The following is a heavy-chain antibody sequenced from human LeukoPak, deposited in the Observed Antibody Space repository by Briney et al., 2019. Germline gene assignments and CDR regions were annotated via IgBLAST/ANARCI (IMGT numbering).Heavy chain of an antibody. D-gene: IGHD2-15*01. V-gene: IGHV1-46*01. J-gene: IGHJ4*02. Sequence: ASVKVSCKASGYIFASSYIHWVRQAPGQRPEWVGMINPSGGATSHARKFQGRITVTRDTSTNTVYMELNSMTSEDTAMYFCARETMGLTRVVDWGQGTLVTVSS. CDR1: GYIFASSY. CDR2: INPSGGAT. CDR3: ARETMGLTRVVD.